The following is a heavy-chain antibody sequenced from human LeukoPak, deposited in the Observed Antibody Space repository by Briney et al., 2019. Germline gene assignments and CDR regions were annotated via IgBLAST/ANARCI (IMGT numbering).Heavy chain of an antibody. Sequence: PGGSLRLSCAASGFTFSSYGMHWVRQAPGKGLEWVAVISYDGSNKYYADSVKGRFTISRDNSKNTLYLQMNSLRAEDTAVCYCARDAYMDVWGKGTTVTVSS. V-gene: IGHV3-30*03. J-gene: IGHJ6*03. CDR1: GFTFSSYG. CDR3: ARDAYMDV. CDR2: ISYDGSNK.